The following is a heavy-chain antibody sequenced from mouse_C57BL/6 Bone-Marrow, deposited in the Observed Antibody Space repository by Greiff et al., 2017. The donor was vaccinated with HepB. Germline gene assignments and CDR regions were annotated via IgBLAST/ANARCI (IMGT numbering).Heavy chain of an antibody. D-gene: IGHD1-1*01. V-gene: IGHV1-55*01. CDR2: IYPGSGST. CDR3: ARNPSRYGSRGYFDV. J-gene: IGHJ1*03. CDR1: GYTFTSYW. Sequence: QVQLQQPGAELVKPGASVKMSCKASGYTFTSYWITWVKQRPGQGLEWIGDIYPGSGSTNYNEKFKSKATLTVDTSSSTAYMQLSSLTSEDSAVDYCARNPSRYGSRGYFDVWGTGTTVTVSS.